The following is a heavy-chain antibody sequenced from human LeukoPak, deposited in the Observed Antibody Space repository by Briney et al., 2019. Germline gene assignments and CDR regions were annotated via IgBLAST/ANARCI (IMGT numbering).Heavy chain of an antibody. CDR2: IYYSGST. V-gene: IGHV4-30-4*01. J-gene: IGHJ5*02. Sequence: SETLSLTCTVCGGSISSGDYYWSWIRQPPGKGLEWIGYIYYSGSTYYNPSLKSRVTISVDTSKNQFSLKLSSVTAADTAVYYCARGDAQSNWFDPWGQGTLVTVSS. CDR1: GGSISSGDYY. CDR3: ARGDAQSNWFDP.